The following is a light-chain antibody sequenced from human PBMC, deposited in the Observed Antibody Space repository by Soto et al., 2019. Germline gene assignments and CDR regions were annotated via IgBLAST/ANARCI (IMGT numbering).Light chain of an antibody. CDR3: QQYDNLPRT. CDR1: QDIRNY. J-gene: IGKJ1*01. V-gene: IGKV1-33*01. CDR2: DAS. Sequence: DIQMTQSPSSLSASVGDRVTITCQASQDIRNYLNWYHQKPGKAPKLLIYDASNLGTGVPSRFSASGSGTDFTFTISSLQPEDIATYYCQQYDNLPRTFGQGTKVEIK.